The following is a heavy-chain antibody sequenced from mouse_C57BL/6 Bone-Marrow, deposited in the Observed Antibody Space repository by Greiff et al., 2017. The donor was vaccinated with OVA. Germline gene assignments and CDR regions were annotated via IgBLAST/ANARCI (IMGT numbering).Heavy chain of an antibody. V-gene: IGHV2-9-1*01. CDR1: GFSLTSYA. J-gene: IGHJ2*01. CDR3: ARKGLDHYFDY. CDR2: IWTGGGT. Sequence: QVQLQQSGPGLVAPSPSLSITCTVSGFSLTSYAISWVRQPLGQGLEWLGVIWTGGGTNYNSAPKSRLSISKDNSTSQVFLKMNSLQTDDTARYYCARKGLDHYFDYWGQGTTLTVSS.